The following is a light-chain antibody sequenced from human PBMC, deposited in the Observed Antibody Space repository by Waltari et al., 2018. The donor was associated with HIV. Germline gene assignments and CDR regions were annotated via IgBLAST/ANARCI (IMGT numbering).Light chain of an antibody. J-gene: IGKJ2*01. V-gene: IGKV1-9*01. CDR3: QQFKSYPFT. CDR2: TVS. CDR1: EGISRF. Sequence: DIHLTQSPAYLSASVGARVTFTCRASEGISRFLAWYQQKPGKAPKLLMYTVSTLQSGVPSRFSGSGSGTEFTLTVTSLQPEDFATYYCQQFKSYPFTFGQGTKLEIK.